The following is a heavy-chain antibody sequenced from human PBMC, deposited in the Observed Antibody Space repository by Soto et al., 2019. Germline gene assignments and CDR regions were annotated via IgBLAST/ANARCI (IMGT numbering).Heavy chain of an antibody. CDR1: GGSISSGGYY. Sequence: QVQLQESGPGLVKPSQTLSLTCTVSGGSISSGGYYWSWIRQHPGKGLEWIGYIYYSGRTYYNPSLKNRVIISVDTSKNRFSLKLSSVTAADTAVYYCARGSSSLHWFDPWGQGTLVTVCS. CDR3: ARGSSSLHWFDP. V-gene: IGHV4-31*03. CDR2: IYYSGRT. D-gene: IGHD6-6*01. J-gene: IGHJ5*02.